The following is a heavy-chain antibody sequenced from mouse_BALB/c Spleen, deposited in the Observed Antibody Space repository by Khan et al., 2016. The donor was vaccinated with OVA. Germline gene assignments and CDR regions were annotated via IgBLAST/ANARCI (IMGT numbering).Heavy chain of an antibody. J-gene: IGHJ2*01. CDR3: ASHYGHYFDY. D-gene: IGHD1-1*02. CDR2: IYPGDGDT. CDR1: GYTFTRYW. Sequence: QVQLQQSGAELARPGASVKLSCKASGYTFTRYWMLWVKQRSGQGLEWIGAIYPGDGDTRYTQKFKGKATLTAEKSSSTAYMQLSSLASDDSAVYYCASHYGHYFDYWGQGTTLTVSS. V-gene: IGHV1-87*01.